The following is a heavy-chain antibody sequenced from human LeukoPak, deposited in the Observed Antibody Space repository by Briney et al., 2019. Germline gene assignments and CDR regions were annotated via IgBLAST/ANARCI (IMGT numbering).Heavy chain of an antibody. Sequence: SQTLSLTCTVSGGSISSGDYYWSWIRQPPGKGLEWIGYIYYSGSTYYNPSLKSRVTISVDTSKNQFSLKLSPVTAADTAVYYCARVSDGDYPFDYWGQGTLVTVSS. J-gene: IGHJ4*02. V-gene: IGHV4-30-4*08. CDR2: IYYSGST. CDR3: ARVSDGDYPFDY. CDR1: GGSISSGDYY. D-gene: IGHD4-17*01.